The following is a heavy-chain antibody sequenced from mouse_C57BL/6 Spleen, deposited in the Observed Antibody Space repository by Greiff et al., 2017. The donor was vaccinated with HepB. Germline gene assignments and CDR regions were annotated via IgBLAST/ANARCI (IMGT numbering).Heavy chain of an antibody. CDR1: GFNIKDYY. Sequence: VHVKQSGAELVRPGASVKLSCTASGFNIKDYYMHWVKQRPEQGLEWIGRIDPEDGDTEYAPKFQGKATMTADTSSNTAYLQLSSLTSEDTAVYYCTTDAQATWFAYWGQGTLVTVSA. J-gene: IGHJ3*01. D-gene: IGHD3-2*02. V-gene: IGHV14-1*01. CDR3: TTDAQATWFAY. CDR2: IDPEDGDT.